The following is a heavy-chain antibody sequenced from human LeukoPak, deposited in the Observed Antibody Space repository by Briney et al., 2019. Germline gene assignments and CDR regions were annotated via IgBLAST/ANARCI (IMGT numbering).Heavy chain of an antibody. V-gene: IGHV3-21*01. CDR3: ARGKSYAPGAFDI. CDR1: GFTFSSYS. Sequence: GGSLRLSCAASGFTFSSYSMNWVRQAPGKGLEWVSSISSSSSYIYYADSVKGRFTISRDNAKNSLYLQMSSLRAEDTAVYYCARGKSYAPGAFDIWGQGTMVTVSS. D-gene: IGHD4-17*01. CDR2: ISSSSSYI. J-gene: IGHJ3*02.